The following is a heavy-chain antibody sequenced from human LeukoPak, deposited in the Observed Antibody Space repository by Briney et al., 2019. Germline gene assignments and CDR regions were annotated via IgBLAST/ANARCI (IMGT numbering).Heavy chain of an antibody. CDR1: GFTFSSYG. D-gene: IGHD1-26*01. J-gene: IGHJ4*02. CDR3: ARVKRGELRGTYFDY. V-gene: IGHV3-30*03. Sequence: GGSLRLSCAASGFTFSSYGMHWVRQAPGKGLEWVAVISYDGSNKYYADSVKGRFTISRDNSKNTLYLQMNSLRAEDTAVYYCARVKRGELRGTYFDYWGQGTLVTVSS. CDR2: ISYDGSNK.